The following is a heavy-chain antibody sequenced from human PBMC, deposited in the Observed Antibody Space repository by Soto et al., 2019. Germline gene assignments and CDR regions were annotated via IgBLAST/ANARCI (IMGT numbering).Heavy chain of an antibody. CDR2: ISKSDYT. CDR1: GFAFNNYG. Sequence: PGGSLRLSCTVSGFAFNNYGINWVRQAPGKGLEWVSSISKSDYTYYSDSVKGRFAISRDNAKSSVSLQMNTLRVEDTAVYYCAREDSIIIPAVSDFWGQGTPVTVS. CDR3: AREDSIIIPAVSDF. J-gene: IGHJ4*02. D-gene: IGHD2-2*01. V-gene: IGHV3-21*01.